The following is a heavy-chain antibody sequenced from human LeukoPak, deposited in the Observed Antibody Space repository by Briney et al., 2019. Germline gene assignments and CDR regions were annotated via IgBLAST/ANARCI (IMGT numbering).Heavy chain of an antibody. D-gene: IGHD3-22*01. V-gene: IGHV3-15*01. Sequence: GGSLRLSCAASGFTFSNAWMSWVRQAPGKGLEWVGRIKSKTDGGTTDYAAPVKGRFTISRDDSKNTLYLQMNSLRAEDTAVYYCAREGLDRGDYYDSSGQRRGGAFDIWGQGTMVTVSS. CDR3: AREGLDRGDYYDSSGQRRGGAFDI. J-gene: IGHJ3*02. CDR2: IKSKTDGGTT. CDR1: GFTFSNAW.